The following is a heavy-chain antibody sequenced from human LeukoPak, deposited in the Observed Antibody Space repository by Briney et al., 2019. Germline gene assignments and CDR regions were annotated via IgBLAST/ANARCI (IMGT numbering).Heavy chain of an antibody. CDR3: ARDETSDY. CDR1: GFTFSSYS. J-gene: IGHJ4*01. V-gene: IGHV3-21*01. Sequence: PGGSLRLSCAASGFTFSSYSMNWVRQAPGKGLEWVSSISSSSSYIDYADSVKGRFTISRDNAKNSLYLQMNSLRAEDTAMYYCARDETSDYWGQGTLVTVSS. CDR2: ISSSSSYI.